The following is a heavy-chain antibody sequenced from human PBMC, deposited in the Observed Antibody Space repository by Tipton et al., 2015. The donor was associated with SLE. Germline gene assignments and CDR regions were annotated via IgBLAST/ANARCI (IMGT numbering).Heavy chain of an antibody. CDR3: ARAPIAARPLDY. CDR2: ISSSGSTR. D-gene: IGHD6-6*01. CDR1: GFTFSDYY. J-gene: IGHJ4*02. Sequence: SLRLSCAASGFTFSDYYMSWIRQAPGKGLEWVSYISSSGSTRYCADSVKGRFTISRDNARKSLFLQVSSLRAEDTAVYYCARAPIAARPLDYWGLGTLVTVSS. V-gene: IGHV3-11*04.